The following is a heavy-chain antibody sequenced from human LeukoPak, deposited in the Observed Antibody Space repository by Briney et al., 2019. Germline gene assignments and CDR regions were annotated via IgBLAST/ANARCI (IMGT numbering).Heavy chain of an antibody. Sequence: SETLSLTCAVYGGSFSGYYWSWIRQPPGKGLEWIGEINHSGSTNYNPSLKSRVTISVDTSKNQFSLKLSSVTAADTAVYYCARGSLYYGSGSYLLPYFDYWGQGTLVTVS. CDR1: GGSFSGYY. CDR3: ARGSLYYGSGSYLLPYFDY. V-gene: IGHV4-34*01. D-gene: IGHD3-10*01. J-gene: IGHJ4*02. CDR2: INHSGST.